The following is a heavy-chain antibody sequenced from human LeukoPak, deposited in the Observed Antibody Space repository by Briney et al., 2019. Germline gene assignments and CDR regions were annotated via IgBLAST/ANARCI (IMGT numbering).Heavy chain of an antibody. CDR1: GGSFSGYY. J-gene: IGHJ4*02. V-gene: IGHV4-34*01. D-gene: IGHD6-19*01. CDR3: ARGVYSSGYFDY. Sequence: SETLSLTCAVYGGSFSGYYWSWIRQPPGKGLEWVGEINHSGSTNYNPSLTSRVTISVDTSKNQFSLKLSSVAAADTAVYYCARGVYSSGYFDYWGQGTLVAVSS. CDR2: INHSGST.